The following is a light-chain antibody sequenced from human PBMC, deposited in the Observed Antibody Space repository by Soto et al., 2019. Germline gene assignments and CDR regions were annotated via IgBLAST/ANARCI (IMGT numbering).Light chain of an antibody. CDR3: QLSTNWPLT. CDR2: HPS. CDR1: QTFSCY. V-gene: IGKV3-15*01. Sequence: EIVVTQSPATVSVSTGESVTLSCRARQTFSCYLSLYHHKPCQAPRPLTPHPSASALDTPAPFDGSGPGTEFTLPTRSLHSADFTVYICQLSTNWPLTFGQGTRLE. J-gene: IGKJ5*01.